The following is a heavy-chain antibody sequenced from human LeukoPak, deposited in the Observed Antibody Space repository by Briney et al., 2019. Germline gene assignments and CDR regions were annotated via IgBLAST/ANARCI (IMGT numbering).Heavy chain of an antibody. CDR2: IYHSGST. D-gene: IGHD2-15*01. J-gene: IGHJ4*02. CDR1: GGSFSGYY. CDR3: ARGGGSFDY. V-gene: IGHV4-34*01. Sequence: PSETLSLTCAVYGGSFSGYYWSWIRQPPGKGLEWIGYIYHSGSTYYNPSLKSRVTISVDRSKNQFSLKLSSVTAADTAVYYCARGGGSFDYWGQGTLVTVSS.